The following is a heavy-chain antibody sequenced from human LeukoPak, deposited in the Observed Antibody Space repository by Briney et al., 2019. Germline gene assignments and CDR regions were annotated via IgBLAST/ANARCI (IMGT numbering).Heavy chain of an antibody. CDR1: GFTFSSYV. CDR2: ISGSGGNT. D-gene: IGHD3-10*01. CDR3: ARGTMVRGVGYFDL. V-gene: IGHV3-23*01. Sequence: GGSLRLSCAASGFTFSSYVLNWVRQAPGKGLEWVSAISGSGGNTYYADSVKGRFTISRDNSKNTLYLQMNSLRAEDTAVYYCARGTMVRGVGYFDLWGRGTLVTVSS. J-gene: IGHJ2*01.